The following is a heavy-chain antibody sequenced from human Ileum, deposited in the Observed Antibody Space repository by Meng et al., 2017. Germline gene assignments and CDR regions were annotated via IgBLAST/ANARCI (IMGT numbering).Heavy chain of an antibody. CDR1: GYIFTTYW. D-gene: IGHD1-1*01. J-gene: IGHJ4*02. CDR3: ATGLALFGTASFYEY. CDR2: VYPGNSKT. Sequence: GESLKISCKASGYIFTTYWIAWVRQMPGKGLDWMGIVYPGNSKTIYSPSFQGQVTISADKSINTAYLQWSSLKASDTAMYYCATGLALFGTASFYEYWGQGTLVTVSS. V-gene: IGHV5-51*01.